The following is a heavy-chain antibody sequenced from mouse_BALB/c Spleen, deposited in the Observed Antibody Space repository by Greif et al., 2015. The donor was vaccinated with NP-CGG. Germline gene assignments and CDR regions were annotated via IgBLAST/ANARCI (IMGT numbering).Heavy chain of an antibody. Sequence: EVKVVESGGGLVQPGGSLKLSCAASGFTFSSYTMSWVRQTPEKRLEWVAYISNGGGSTYYPDTVKGRFTISRDNAKNTLYLQMSRLKSEDTAMYYCARHYGSTWGYFDYWGQGTTLTVSS. CDR3: ARHYGSTWGYFDY. CDR2: ISNGGGST. J-gene: IGHJ2*01. V-gene: IGHV5-12-2*01. D-gene: IGHD1-1*01. CDR1: GFTFSSYT.